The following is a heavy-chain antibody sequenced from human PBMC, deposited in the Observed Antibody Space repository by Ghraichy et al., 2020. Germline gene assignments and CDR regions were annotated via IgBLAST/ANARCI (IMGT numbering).Heavy chain of an antibody. CDR3: ARVSQYYYDSSGYPSDY. CDR1: GYTFTSYD. V-gene: IGHV1-8*01. J-gene: IGHJ4*02. Sequence: ASVKVSCKASGYTFTSYDINWVRQATGQGLEWMGWMNPNSGNTGYAQKFQGRVTMTRNTSISTAYMELSSLRSEDTAVYYCARVSQYYYDSSGYPSDYWGQGTLVTVSS. D-gene: IGHD3-22*01. CDR2: MNPNSGNT.